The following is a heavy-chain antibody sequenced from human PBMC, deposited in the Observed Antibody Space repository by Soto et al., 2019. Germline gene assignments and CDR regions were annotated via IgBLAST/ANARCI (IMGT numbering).Heavy chain of an antibody. J-gene: IGHJ3*02. CDR2: ISAYNGNT. V-gene: IGHV1-18*01. CDR3: ARVAYGSGIDAFDI. D-gene: IGHD3-10*01. Sequence: ASVKVSCKASGYTFTSYGISWVRQAPGQGLEWMGWISAYNGNTNYAQKLQGRVTMTTDTSTSTAYMELRSLRSDDTAVYYCARVAYGSGIDAFDISGQGTMVTVSS. CDR1: GYTFTSYG.